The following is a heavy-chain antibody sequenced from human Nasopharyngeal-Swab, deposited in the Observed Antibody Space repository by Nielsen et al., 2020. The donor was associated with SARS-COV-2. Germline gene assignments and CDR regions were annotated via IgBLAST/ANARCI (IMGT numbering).Heavy chain of an antibody. Sequence: VRQMPGKGLEWVAVISFDGSNKYYVDSVKGRFTSSRDNSKNTLYLQMNSLTAEDTAVYYCAKGVQLERGNYYYYYMDVWGKGTTVTVSS. CDR3: AKGVQLERGNYYYYYMDV. J-gene: IGHJ6*03. V-gene: IGHV3-30*18. CDR2: ISFDGSNK. D-gene: IGHD1-1*01.